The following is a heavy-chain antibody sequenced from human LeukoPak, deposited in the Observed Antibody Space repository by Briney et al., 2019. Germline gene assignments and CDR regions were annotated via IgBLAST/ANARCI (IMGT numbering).Heavy chain of an antibody. CDR2: ISYDGCNK. Sequence: GGSLRLSCAASGFTFSSYGMHWIRQAPGKGLEWVAVISYDGCNKYYADSVKGRFTISRDNSKNTLYLQMNSLRAEDTAVYYCAKALGYSGYSASDAFDIWGQGTMVTVSS. D-gene: IGHD5-12*01. CDR1: GFTFSSYG. J-gene: IGHJ3*02. CDR3: AKALGYSGYSASDAFDI. V-gene: IGHV3-30*18.